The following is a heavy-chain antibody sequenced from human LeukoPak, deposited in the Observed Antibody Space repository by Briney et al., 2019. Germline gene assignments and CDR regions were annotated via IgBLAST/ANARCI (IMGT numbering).Heavy chain of an antibody. D-gene: IGHD5-18*01. CDR2: IYYSGST. CDR1: GGSISSGDYY. J-gene: IGHJ3*02. V-gene: IGHV4-30-4*01. Sequence: SETLSLTCTVSGGSISSGDYYWSWIRQPPGKGLEWIGYIYYSGSTYYNPSLKSRVTISVDRSKNQFSLKLSSVTAADTAVYYCARASDTAMASFAFDIWGQGTMVTVSS. CDR3: ARASDTAMASFAFDI.